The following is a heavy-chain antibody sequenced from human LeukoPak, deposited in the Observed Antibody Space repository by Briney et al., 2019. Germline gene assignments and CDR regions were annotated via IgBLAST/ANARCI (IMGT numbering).Heavy chain of an antibody. D-gene: IGHD6-19*01. J-gene: IGHJ4*02. CDR1: GGFFSGYY. Sequence: SETLSLTCAVYGGFFSGYYWSWIRPPPGKGLEWVGEINHSGSTNYNPSLKSRVTISVDTSKNQFSLKLSSVTAADTAVYYCAREPSSGWSLRDFDYWGQGTLVTVSS. V-gene: IGHV4-34*01. CDR3: AREPSSGWSLRDFDY. CDR2: INHSGST.